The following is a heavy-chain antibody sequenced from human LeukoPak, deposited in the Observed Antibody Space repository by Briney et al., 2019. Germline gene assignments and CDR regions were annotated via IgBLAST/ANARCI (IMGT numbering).Heavy chain of an antibody. CDR2: INWNGGST. Sequence: GSLRLSCVASGFRFDDYGMSWVRQAPGKGLEWVSGINWNGGSTGYADSVKGRFTISRDNAKNSLYLRMNSLRAEDTALYYCARGGSTGWYSFDYWGQGTLVTVSS. J-gene: IGHJ4*02. D-gene: IGHD6-19*01. V-gene: IGHV3-20*04. CDR3: ARGGSTGWYSFDY. CDR1: GFRFDDYG.